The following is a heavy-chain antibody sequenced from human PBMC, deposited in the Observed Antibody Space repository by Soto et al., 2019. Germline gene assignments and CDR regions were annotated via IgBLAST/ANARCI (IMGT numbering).Heavy chain of an antibody. J-gene: IGHJ6*03. CDR1: GGSISSYY. V-gene: IGHV4-59*01. Sequence: SETLSLTCTVSGGSISSYYWSWIRQPPGKGLEWIGYIYYSGSTNYNPSLKSRVTISVDTSKNQFSLKLSSVTAADTAVYYCARRGIGSGSYYTNYYYYMDVWGKGTTVTVSS. D-gene: IGHD3-10*01. CDR2: IYYSGST. CDR3: ARRGIGSGSYYTNYYYYMDV.